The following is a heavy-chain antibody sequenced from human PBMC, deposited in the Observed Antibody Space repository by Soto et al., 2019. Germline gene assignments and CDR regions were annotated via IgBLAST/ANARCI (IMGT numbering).Heavy chain of an antibody. CDR3: AREVTVASYSFDF. D-gene: IGHD5-12*01. J-gene: IGHJ4*02. CDR1: GGTFNNYA. CDR2: SIPIFNSA. V-gene: IGHV1-69*13. Sequence: SVKVSCKASGGTFNNYALSWVRQAPGQGLELVGGSIPIFNSANYAQKFQGRVTITADDSTSTAYMELRSLRPDDTAVYYCAREVTVASYSFDFWGQGTLVTVSS.